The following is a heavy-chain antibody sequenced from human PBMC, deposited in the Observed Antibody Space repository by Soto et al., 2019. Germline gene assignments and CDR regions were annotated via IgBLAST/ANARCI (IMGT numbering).Heavy chain of an antibody. J-gene: IGHJ4*02. CDR2: IYYSGST. CDR1: GGSISSYY. V-gene: IGHV4-59*08. CDR3: ASQNYYDSSGYYSNAPIFDY. D-gene: IGHD3-22*01. Sequence: PSETLSLTCTVSGGSISSYYWSWIRQPPGKGLEWIGYIYYSGSTNYNPSLKSRVTISVDTSKNQFSLKLSSVTAADTAVYYCASQNYYDSSGYYSNAPIFDYWGQGTLVTVSS.